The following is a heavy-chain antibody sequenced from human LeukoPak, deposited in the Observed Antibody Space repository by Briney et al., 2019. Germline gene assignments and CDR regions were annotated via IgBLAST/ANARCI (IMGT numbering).Heavy chain of an antibody. CDR3: ARVRAEGDYWHEEIDY. CDR1: GYTFTGYY. J-gene: IGHJ4*02. Sequence: ASVKVSCKASGYTFTGYYMHWVRQAPGQGLEWMGWINPNSGGTNYAQKFQGRVTMTRDTSISTAYMELSRLRSDDTAVYYCARVRAEGDYWHEEIDYWGQGTLVTVSS. CDR2: INPNSGGT. D-gene: IGHD4-17*01. V-gene: IGHV1-2*02.